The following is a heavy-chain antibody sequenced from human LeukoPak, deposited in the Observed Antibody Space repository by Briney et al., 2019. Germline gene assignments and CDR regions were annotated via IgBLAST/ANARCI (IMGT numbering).Heavy chain of an antibody. V-gene: IGHV1-8*01. CDR1: GYTFTSYD. CDR2: MNPNSGNT. D-gene: IGHD2-2*02. J-gene: IGHJ6*02. Sequence: ASVKVSCKASGYTFTSYDINWVRQATGQGLEWMGWMNPNSGNTGYAQKFQGRVTMTRNTSISTAYMELSGLRSKDTAVYYCARVGGYCSSTSCYTYYYYGMDVWGQGTTVTVSS. CDR3: ARVGGYCSSTSCYTYYYYGMDV.